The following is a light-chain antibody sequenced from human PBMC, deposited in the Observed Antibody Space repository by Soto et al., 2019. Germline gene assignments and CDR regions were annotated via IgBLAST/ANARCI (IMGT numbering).Light chain of an antibody. Sequence: QSALTQPASVSGSPGQSITISFTGTSSDVGGYNYVSWYQQHPGKAPKLMIYDVSNRPSGVSNRFSGSKSGNTASLTISGLQAEDEADYYCSSYTSSSTFNVVFGGGTKLTVL. CDR1: SSDVGGYNY. CDR3: SSYTSSSTFNVV. J-gene: IGLJ2*01. V-gene: IGLV2-14*01. CDR2: DVS.